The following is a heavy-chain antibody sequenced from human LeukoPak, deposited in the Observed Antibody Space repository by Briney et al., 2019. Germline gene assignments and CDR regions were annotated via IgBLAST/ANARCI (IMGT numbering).Heavy chain of an antibody. CDR3: ARDYYDDAFDI. J-gene: IGHJ3*02. V-gene: IGHV1-46*01. CDR1: GYTFTSYY. CDR2: INPSGGST. Sequence: ASVKVSCKASGYTFTSYYMHWVRQAPGQGLEWMGIINPSGGSTGYAQKFQGRVTMTRDTSTSTVYMELSSLGSEDTAVYYCARDYYDDAFDIWGQGTMVTVSS. D-gene: IGHD3-22*01.